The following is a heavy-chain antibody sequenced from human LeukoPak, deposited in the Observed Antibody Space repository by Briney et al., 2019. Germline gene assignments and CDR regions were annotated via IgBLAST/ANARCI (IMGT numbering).Heavy chain of an antibody. CDR1: GFTFSSYA. D-gene: IGHD2-15*01. CDR3: ARAGEIVVVVAATPVFDY. V-gene: IGHV3-30*04. CDR2: ISYDGSNK. J-gene: IGHJ4*02. Sequence: GGSLRLSCAASGFTFSSYAMHWVRQAPGKGLEWVAVISYDGSNKYYADSVKGRFTISRGNSKNTLYLQMNSLRAEDTAVYYCARAGEIVVVVAATPVFDYWGQGTLVTVSS.